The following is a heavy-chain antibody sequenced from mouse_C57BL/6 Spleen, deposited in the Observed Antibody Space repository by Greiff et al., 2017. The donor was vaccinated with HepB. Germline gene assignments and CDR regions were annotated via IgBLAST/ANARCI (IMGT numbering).Heavy chain of an antibody. D-gene: IGHD3-1*01. V-gene: IGHV1-82*01. CDR3: ARNVLGY. J-gene: IGHJ2*01. CDR2: IYPGDGDT. CDR1: GYAFSSSW. Sequence: VQLQQSGPELVKPGASVKISCKASGYAFSSSWMNWVKQRPGKGLEWIGRIYPGDGDTNYNGKFKGKATLTADKSSSTAYMQLSSLTSEDSAVYCCARNVLGYWGQGTTLTVSS.